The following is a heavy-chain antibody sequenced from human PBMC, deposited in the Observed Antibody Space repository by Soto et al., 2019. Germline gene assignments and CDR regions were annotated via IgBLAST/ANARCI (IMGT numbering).Heavy chain of an antibody. CDR3: ARVTHDTRGYYYEDCFDT. Sequence: PSETLSRTCTVSGGSISSGGYYWSWIRQHPGKGLEWIGYIYYSGSTYYNPSLKSRVTISVDTSKNQFSLKLSSVTAADTAVYYSARVTHDTRGYYYEDCFDTWGQGTLVTVSS. V-gene: IGHV4-31*03. CDR1: GGSISSGGYY. J-gene: IGHJ5*02. D-gene: IGHD3-22*01. CDR2: IYYSGST.